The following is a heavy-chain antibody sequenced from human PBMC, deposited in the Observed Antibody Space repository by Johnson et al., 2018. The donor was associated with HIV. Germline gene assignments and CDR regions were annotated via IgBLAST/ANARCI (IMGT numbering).Heavy chain of an antibody. CDR3: ARGFHSGSYYRGRAFDI. Sequence: QVQLVESGGGLVQPGGSLRLSCAASGFTLSSYAMHWVRQAPGKGLEWVAVISYDGSNKYYADSVKGRFTISRDNSKNTLDLQMNSLRAEDTAVYYCARGFHSGSYYRGRAFDIGGQGTMVTVSS. CDR1: GFTLSSYA. CDR2: ISYDGSNK. V-gene: IGHV3-30*04. J-gene: IGHJ3*02. D-gene: IGHD1-26*01.